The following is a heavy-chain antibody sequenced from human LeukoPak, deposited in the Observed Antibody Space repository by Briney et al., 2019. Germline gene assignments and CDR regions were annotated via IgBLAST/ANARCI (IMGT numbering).Heavy chain of an antibody. Sequence: GESLKISRKGSGYSFTSYWIGWVRQMPGKGLEWMGIIYPGDSDTRYSPSFQGQVTISADKSISTAYLQWSSLKASDTAMYYCARTSNGDFAYNWFDPWGQGTLVTVSS. CDR1: GYSFTSYW. CDR2: IYPGDSDT. J-gene: IGHJ5*02. CDR3: ARTSNGDFAYNWFDP. V-gene: IGHV5-51*01. D-gene: IGHD4-17*01.